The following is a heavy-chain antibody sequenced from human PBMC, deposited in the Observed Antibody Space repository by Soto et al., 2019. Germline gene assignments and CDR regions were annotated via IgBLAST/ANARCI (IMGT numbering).Heavy chain of an antibody. CDR2: IYYSGST. CDR3: AKSDYGGDDYFQYGLDV. Sequence: SSETLSLTCTVSGGSISSYYWSWIRQPPGKGLEWIGYIYYSGSTNYNPSLKSRVTISVDTSKNQFSLKLSSDDTADDTAVYYCAKSDYGGDDYFQYGLDVWGQGTTVTVSS. D-gene: IGHD4-17*01. CDR1: GGSISSYY. V-gene: IGHV4-59*01. J-gene: IGHJ6*02.